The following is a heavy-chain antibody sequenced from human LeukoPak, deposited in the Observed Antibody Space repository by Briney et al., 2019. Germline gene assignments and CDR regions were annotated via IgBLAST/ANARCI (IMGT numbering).Heavy chain of an antibody. J-gene: IGHJ4*02. D-gene: IGHD6-19*01. CDR1: GGSISSGGYY. V-gene: IGHV4-39*01. CDR2: IYYSGST. Sequence: SQTLSLTCTVSGGSISSGGYYWGWIRQPPGKGLEWIGSIYYSGSTYYNPSLKSRVTISVDTSKNQFSLKLSPVTAADTAVYYCARHVSSGWYGKYFDYWGQGTLVTVSS. CDR3: ARHVSSGWYGKYFDY.